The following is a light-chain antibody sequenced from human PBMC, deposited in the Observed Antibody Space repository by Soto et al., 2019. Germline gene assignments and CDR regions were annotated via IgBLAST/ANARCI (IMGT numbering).Light chain of an antibody. V-gene: IGKV3-15*01. CDR1: QSISSN. J-gene: IGKJ1*01. CDR2: GAS. Sequence: EIVMTQSPATLSVSPGERATLSCRASQSISSNLAWYQQKAGQAPRLLIYGASTGATGIPARFSGSGSGTEFTLTISSLQSEDFAVYYCQQYNNWPRTFGQVTKVEFK. CDR3: QQYNNWPRT.